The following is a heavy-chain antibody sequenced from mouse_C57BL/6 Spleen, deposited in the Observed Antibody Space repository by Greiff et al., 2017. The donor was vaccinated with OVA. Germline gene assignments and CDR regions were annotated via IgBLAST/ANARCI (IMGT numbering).Heavy chain of an antibody. V-gene: IGHV1-15*01. J-gene: IGHJ4*01. CDR3: TRYTTVVEEGYYYAMDY. CDR1: GYTFTDYE. D-gene: IGHD1-1*01. CDR2: IDPETGGT. Sequence: QVQLQQSGAELVRPGASVTLSCKASGYTFTDYEMHWVKQTPVHGLEWIGAIDPETGGTAYNQKFKGKAILTADKSSSTAYMELRSLTSEDSAVYYCTRYTTVVEEGYYYAMDYWGQGTSVTVYS.